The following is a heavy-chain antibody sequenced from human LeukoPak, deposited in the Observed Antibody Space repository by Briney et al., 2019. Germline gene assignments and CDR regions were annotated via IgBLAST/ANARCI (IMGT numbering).Heavy chain of an antibody. CDR1: GGSISSGFY. V-gene: IGHV4-34*01. Sequence: SETLSLTCTVSGGSISSGFYWSWIRQPPGKGLEWIGEINHSGSTNYNPSLKSRVTISVDTSKNQFSLKLSSVTAADTAVYYCARGMNFGVVIPRAFDIWGQGTMVTVSS. D-gene: IGHD3-3*01. J-gene: IGHJ3*02. CDR3: ARGMNFGVVIPRAFDI. CDR2: INHSGST.